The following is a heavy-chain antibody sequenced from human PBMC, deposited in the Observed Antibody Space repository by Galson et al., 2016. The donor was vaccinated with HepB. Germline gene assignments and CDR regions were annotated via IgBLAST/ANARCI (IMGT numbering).Heavy chain of an antibody. J-gene: IGHJ6*02. Sequence: SETLSLTCAVYGGSFSGYHWTWIRQTPGKGLEWIGDITPSGSTDYNPSLKTRVTISVDTSRKQFSLRLTSVTAADTAVYYCARGGLAVAGTLWWGPTQRHYSDLDVWGQGTTVTVSS. CDR3: ARGGLAVAGTLWWGPTQRHYSDLDV. CDR1: GGSFSGYH. CDR2: ITPSGST. D-gene: IGHD6-19*01. V-gene: IGHV4-34*01.